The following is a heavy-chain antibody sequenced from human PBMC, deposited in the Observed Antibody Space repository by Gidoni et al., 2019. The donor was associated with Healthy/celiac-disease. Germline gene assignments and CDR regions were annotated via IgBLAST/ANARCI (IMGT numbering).Heavy chain of an antibody. V-gene: IGHV3-23*01. CDR1: GFPFSSYA. CDR2: ISGSGGST. D-gene: IGHD6-13*01. CDR3: AISNHIAAPFDY. Sequence: EGQLLESGGGLVQPGGSLRLSCAAAGFPFSSYAMSWFRQPPGKGLEWVSAISGSGGSTYYADSVKGRFTISRDNSKNTLYLQMNSLRAEDTAVYYCAISNHIAAPFDYWGQGTLVTVSS. J-gene: IGHJ4*02.